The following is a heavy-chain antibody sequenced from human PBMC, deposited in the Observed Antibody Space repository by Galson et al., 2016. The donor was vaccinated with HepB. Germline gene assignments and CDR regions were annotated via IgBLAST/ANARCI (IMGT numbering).Heavy chain of an antibody. CDR1: GFTFTSSA. CDR3: AAGGPVSLDSYYIYGMAV. V-gene: IGHV1-58*01. CDR2: IVAGSGDT. Sequence: SVKVSCKASGFTFTSSAVQWVRQTRGQHLEWIGWIVAGSGDTNYAQKFHERVTITRDMSTRTAYMELSSLRSEDTAVYYCAAGGPVSLDSYYIYGMAVWGQGTTVTVSS. D-gene: IGHD3-16*01. J-gene: IGHJ6*02.